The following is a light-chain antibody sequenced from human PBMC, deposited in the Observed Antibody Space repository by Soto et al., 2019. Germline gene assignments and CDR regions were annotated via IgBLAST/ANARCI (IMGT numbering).Light chain of an antibody. V-gene: IGKV3-20*01. CDR3: QQFSGSVT. CDR2: GAS. Sequence: EVVLTQSPGTLSLSPGERATLSCRASQSVRSTYLGWYQQKPGQAPRLLIYGASKRQSGVPDRFSGGGSGIDFTLTSSSLQPEDFAVYYCQQFSGSVTFGGGTKVDIK. CDR1: QSVRSTY. J-gene: IGKJ4*01.